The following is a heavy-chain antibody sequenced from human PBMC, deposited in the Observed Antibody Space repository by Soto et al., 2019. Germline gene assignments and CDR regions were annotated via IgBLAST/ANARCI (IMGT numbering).Heavy chain of an antibody. D-gene: IGHD4-17*01. CDR2: ISGSGGST. CDR1: GFTFSSYA. V-gene: IGHV3-23*01. Sequence: PGGSLRLSCAASGFTFSSYAMSWVRQAPGKGLEWVSAISGSGGSTYYADSVKGRFTISRDNSKNTLYLQMSSLRAEDTAVYYCAKDDYGGNSNYYYGMDVWGQGTTVTAP. J-gene: IGHJ6*02. CDR3: AKDDYGGNSNYYYGMDV.